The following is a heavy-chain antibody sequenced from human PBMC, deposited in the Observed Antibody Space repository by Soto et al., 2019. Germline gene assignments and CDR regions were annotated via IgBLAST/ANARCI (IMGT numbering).Heavy chain of an antibody. V-gene: IGHV5-51*01. D-gene: IGHD5-18*01. CDR2: IYPGDSGT. J-gene: IGHJ6*02. CDR1: VFSFTSYW. Sequence: PGESLKISCTSSVFSFTSYWIAWVRQLPGKGLEWVGIIYPGDSGTRYSPSFQGQVTISADRSINTAYLQWSGLKASDTATYYCASGLGYGYTSTWAAMDVWGQGTTVTVSS. CDR3: ASGLGYGYTSTWAAMDV.